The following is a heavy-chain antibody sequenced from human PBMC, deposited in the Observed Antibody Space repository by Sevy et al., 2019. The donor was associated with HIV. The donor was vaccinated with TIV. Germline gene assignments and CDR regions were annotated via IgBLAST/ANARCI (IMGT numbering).Heavy chain of an antibody. J-gene: IGHJ4*02. V-gene: IGHV4-38-2*01. CDR3: ARHGVGSGSQRFDY. D-gene: IGHD1-26*01. Sequence: SETLSLTCVVSGDSISSGSYWGWIRQPPGEGLEWIGSLLPAGSAYYSSSLKSRVALSVDTSKNHFSLRLTSVTAADTAVYFCARHGVGSGSQRFDYWGQGTLVTVSS. CDR2: LLPAGSA. CDR1: GDSISSGSY.